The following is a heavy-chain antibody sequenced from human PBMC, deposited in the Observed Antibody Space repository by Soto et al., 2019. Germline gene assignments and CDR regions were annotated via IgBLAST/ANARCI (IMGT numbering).Heavy chain of an antibody. J-gene: IGHJ1*01. CDR2: IYYSGST. Sequence: SETLSLTCTVSGGSISSSSYYWGWIRQPPGKGLEWIGYIYYSGSTNYNPSLKSRVTISVDTSKNQFSLKLSSVTAADKAVYYCARDGGLQSHWGQGTLVTVSS. V-gene: IGHV4-61*01. D-gene: IGHD3-16*01. CDR3: ARDGGLQSH. CDR1: GGSISSSSYY.